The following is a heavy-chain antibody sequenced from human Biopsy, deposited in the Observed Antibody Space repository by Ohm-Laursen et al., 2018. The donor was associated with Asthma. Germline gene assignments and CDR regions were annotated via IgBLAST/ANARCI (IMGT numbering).Heavy chain of an antibody. J-gene: IGHJ4*02. V-gene: IGHV3-30*18. CDR3: AKRRGYSGHDNDY. CDR1: GFMFRSFG. Sequence: SLRLSCAASGFMFRSFGMHWVRQTPGKGLEWVAVISYDGNHKFYEDSVKGRFTISRDNSKNTLYLQMNSLRTEDTAVYYCAKRRGYSGHDNDYWGQGTLVIVSP. D-gene: IGHD5-12*01. CDR2: ISYDGNHK.